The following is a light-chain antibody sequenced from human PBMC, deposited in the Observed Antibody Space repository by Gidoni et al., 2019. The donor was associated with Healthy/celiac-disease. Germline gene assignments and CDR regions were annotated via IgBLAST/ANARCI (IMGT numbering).Light chain of an antibody. J-gene: IGKJ2*01. CDR2: AAS. CDR3: QQSYSTSGYT. CDR1: QSISSY. V-gene: IGKV1-39*01. Sequence: DSQMTQSPSSLSASVGDRVTITCRASQSISSYLNWYQQKPGKAPKLLIYAASSLQSGVPSRFSGSGSGTDFTLTISSLQPEDFATYYCQQSYSTSGYTFGQETKLEIK.